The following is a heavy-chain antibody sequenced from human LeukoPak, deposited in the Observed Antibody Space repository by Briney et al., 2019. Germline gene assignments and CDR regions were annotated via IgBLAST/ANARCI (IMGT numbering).Heavy chain of an antibody. CDR3: ARAEGYSYGPYWYFDL. J-gene: IGHJ2*01. V-gene: IGHV4-34*01. CDR1: GGSFSGYY. D-gene: IGHD5-18*01. CDR2: INHSGST. Sequence: SETLSLTCAVYGGSFSGYYWSWIRQPPGKGLEWIGEINHSGSTNYNPSLKSRVTISVDTSKNQFSLKLGSVTAADTAVYYCARAEGYSYGPYWYFDLWGRGALVTVSS.